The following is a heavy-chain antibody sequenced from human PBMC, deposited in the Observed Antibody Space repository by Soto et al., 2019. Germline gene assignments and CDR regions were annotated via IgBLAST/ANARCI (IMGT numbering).Heavy chain of an antibody. CDR1: GFTFTSSA. J-gene: IGHJ6*02. D-gene: IGHD3-10*01. V-gene: IGHV1-58*02. CDR2: IVVGSGNT. CDR3: ARDTARAMVRIYYGMDV. Sequence: GASVKVSCKASGFTFTSSAMQWVRQARGQRLEWIGWIVVGSGNTNYAQKFQERVTITRDMSTSTAYMELNSLRAEDTAVYYCARDTARAMVRIYYGMDVWGQGTTVTVSS.